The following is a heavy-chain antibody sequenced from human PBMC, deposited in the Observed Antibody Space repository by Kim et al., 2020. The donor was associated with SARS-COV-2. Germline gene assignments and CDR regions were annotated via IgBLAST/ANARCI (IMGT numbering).Heavy chain of an antibody. D-gene: IGHD6-19*01. CDR2: INHSGST. CDR1: GGSFSGYY. Sequence: SETLSLTCAVYGGSFSGYYWSWIRQPPGKGLEWIGEINHSGSTNYNPSLKSRVTISVDTSKNQFSLKLSSVTAADTAVYYRARAGIAVAGANYDYWGQGT. J-gene: IGHJ4*02. V-gene: IGHV4-34*01. CDR3: ARAGIAVAGANYDY.